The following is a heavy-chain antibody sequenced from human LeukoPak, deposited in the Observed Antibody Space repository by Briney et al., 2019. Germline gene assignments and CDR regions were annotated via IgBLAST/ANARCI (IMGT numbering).Heavy chain of an antibody. CDR3: ARHGKAAPPASWFDP. Sequence: SGTLSLTCTVSGGSISSSSYYWGWIRQPPGKGLEWIGEINHSGSTNYNPSLKSRVTISVDTSKNQFSLKLTSVTAADTAIYYCARHGKAAPPASWFDPWGQGTLVTVSS. J-gene: IGHJ5*02. CDR2: INHSGST. CDR1: GGSISSSSYY. V-gene: IGHV4-39*07. D-gene: IGHD6-6*01.